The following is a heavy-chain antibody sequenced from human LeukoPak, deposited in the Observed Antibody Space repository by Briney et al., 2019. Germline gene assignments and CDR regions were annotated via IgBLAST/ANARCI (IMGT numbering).Heavy chain of an antibody. CDR3: ARDSGGDYGDYYVMDV. D-gene: IGHD4-17*01. Sequence: GGSLRLSCAASGFTVSSTYMSWVRQAPGKGLEWVSVIYSGGSTYYADSVKGRFTISRDNSKNTLYLQMNSLRAEDTAVYYCARDSGGDYGDYYVMDVWGQGTTVTVSS. CDR1: GFTVSSTY. V-gene: IGHV3-53*01. CDR2: IYSGGST. J-gene: IGHJ6*02.